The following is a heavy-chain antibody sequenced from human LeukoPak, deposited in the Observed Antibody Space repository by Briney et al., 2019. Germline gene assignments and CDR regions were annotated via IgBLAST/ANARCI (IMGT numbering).Heavy chain of an antibody. V-gene: IGHV4-59*01. J-gene: IGHJ4*02. CDR1: GGSISSYY. Sequence: SETLSLTCTVSGGSISSYYWSWIRQPPGKGLEWIGYIYYTGSTNYDPSLKSRVTISVDTSKNQFSLKLSSVTAADTAVYYCAGRQRWPFDYWGQGTLVTVSS. CDR2: IYYTGST. D-gene: IGHD4-23*01. CDR3: AGRQRWPFDY.